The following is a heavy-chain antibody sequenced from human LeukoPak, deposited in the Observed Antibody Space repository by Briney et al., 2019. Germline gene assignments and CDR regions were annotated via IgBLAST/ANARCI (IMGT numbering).Heavy chain of an antibody. CDR1: GFTFSSYE. V-gene: IGHV3-48*03. CDR2: ISSSGSTI. Sequence: PGGSLRLSCAASGFTFSSYEMNWVRQAPGKGLEWVSYISSSGSTIYYADSVKGRFTISRDNAKNSLYLQMNSLRAEDTAVYYCARAKYYDFLYYVDVWGKGTTVTVSS. CDR3: ARAKYYDFLYYVDV. D-gene: IGHD3-3*01. J-gene: IGHJ6*03.